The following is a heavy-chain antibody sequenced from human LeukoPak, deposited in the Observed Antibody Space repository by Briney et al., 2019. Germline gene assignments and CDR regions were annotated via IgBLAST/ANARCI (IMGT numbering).Heavy chain of an antibody. J-gene: IGHJ4*02. D-gene: IGHD2/OR15-2a*01. CDR2: IYPGDSDT. CDR1: GCNFTGYW. CDR3: ARRKGASNSGSDY. Sequence: GESLKISCAGSGCNFTGYWIGWVRQMPGTGLEWMGIIYPGDSDTRYSPSFQGQVTISADKSISTAYLQWSSLKAPDTAMYYCARRKGASNSGSDYWGQGTLVTVSS. V-gene: IGHV5-51*01.